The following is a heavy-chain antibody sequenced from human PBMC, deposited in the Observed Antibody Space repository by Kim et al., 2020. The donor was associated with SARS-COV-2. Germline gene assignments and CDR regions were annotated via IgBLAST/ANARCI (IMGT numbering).Heavy chain of an antibody. Sequence: GGSLRLSCAASGFTFSSYAMHWVRQAPGKGLEWVAVISYDGSNKYYADSVKGRFTISRDNSKNTLYLQMNSLRAEDTAVYYCARDKGRAARAGYYGMDVWGQGTTVTVSS. J-gene: IGHJ6*02. D-gene: IGHD6-6*01. CDR1: GFTFSSYA. CDR3: ARDKGRAARAGYYGMDV. V-gene: IGHV3-30-3*01. CDR2: ISYDGSNK.